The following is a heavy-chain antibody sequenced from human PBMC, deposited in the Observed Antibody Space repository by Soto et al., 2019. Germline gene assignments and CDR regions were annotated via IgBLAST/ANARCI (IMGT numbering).Heavy chain of an antibody. CDR1: GFSLSTSGVG. J-gene: IGHJ5*02. CDR2: IYWDDDK. D-gene: IGHD6-13*01. Sequence: QITLKESGPTLVKPTQTLTLTCTFSGFSLSTSGVGVGWIRQPPGKALEWLALIYWDDDKRYSPSLKSRLTITKDTSENQVVLTMTNMDPVDTATYYCAHDRLSSSWSLRALPAIRFDPWGQGTLVTVSS. V-gene: IGHV2-5*02. CDR3: AHDRLSSSWSLRALPAIRFDP.